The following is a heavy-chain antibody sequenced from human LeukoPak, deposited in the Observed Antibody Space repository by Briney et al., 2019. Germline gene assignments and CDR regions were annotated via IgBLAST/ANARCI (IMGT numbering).Heavy chain of an antibody. J-gene: IGHJ4*02. CDR1: GGSISSYY. CDR2: IYYSGST. D-gene: IGHD6-13*01. CDR3: ARSKYSSSWYDPDY. V-gene: IGHV4-59*08. Sequence: SETLSLTCTVSGGSISSYYWSWIRQPPGKGLEWIGYIYYSGSTNYNPSLKSRVTISVDTSKNQFSLKLSSVTAADTAVYYCARSKYSSSWYDPDYWDQGTLVTVSS.